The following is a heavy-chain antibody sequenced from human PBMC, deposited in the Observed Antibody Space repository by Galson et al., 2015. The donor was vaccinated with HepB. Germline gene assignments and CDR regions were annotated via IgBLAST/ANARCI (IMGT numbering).Heavy chain of an antibody. V-gene: IGHV3-30*18. CDR3: AEEGGTSGSSRYAFDH. J-gene: IGHJ4*02. D-gene: IGHD2-15*01. CDR1: GFTFSSYG. Sequence: SLRLSCAASGFTFSSYGMHWVRQAPGKGLEWVTVIANDGSAEYFADSVKGRFTISRDNSKNTLYLQMNSLRAEDTAMYYCAEEGGTSGSSRYAFDHWGQGTLVTVSS. CDR2: IANDGSAE.